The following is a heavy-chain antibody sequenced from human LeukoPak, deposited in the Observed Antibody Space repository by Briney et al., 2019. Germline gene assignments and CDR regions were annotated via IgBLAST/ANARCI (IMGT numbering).Heavy chain of an antibody. CDR3: ARDGTDGIAAAYYFDY. V-gene: IGHV4-39*07. D-gene: IGHD6-13*01. CDR1: GGSISSSSYY. CDR2: IYYSGST. J-gene: IGHJ4*02. Sequence: SETLSLTCTVSGGSISSSSYYWGWIRQPPGKGLEWIGSIYYSGSTYYNPSLKSRFTISVDTSKNQFSLELSSVTAADTAVYYCARDGTDGIAAAYYFDYWGQGTLVTVSS.